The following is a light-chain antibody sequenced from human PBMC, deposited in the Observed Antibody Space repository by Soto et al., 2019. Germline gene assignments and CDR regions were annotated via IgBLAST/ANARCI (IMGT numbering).Light chain of an antibody. CDR2: DAS. J-gene: IGKJ2*01. Sequence: EIVMTQSPATLSVSPGERATLSCRASQSVGSNLVWLQQKPGQAPRLLIYDASARATGIPARFSGTGSGTEFTLTISSLQSEDFAVYYCQQYNNWPPYTFGQGTKLEIK. CDR1: QSVGSN. CDR3: QQYNNWPPYT. V-gene: IGKV3-15*01.